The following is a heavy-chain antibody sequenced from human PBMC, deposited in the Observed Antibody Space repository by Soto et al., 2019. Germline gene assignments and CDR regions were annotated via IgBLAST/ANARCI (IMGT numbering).Heavy chain of an antibody. Sequence: QVQLVESGGGMVQPGRSLRLSCAASGFTFSSYGMHWVRQAPGKGLEWVAVIWDDGSNKYYADSVKGRFTISRDNSKNTLYLQMNSLRAEDTAVYYCARDRNVIAAACSWFDPWGQGTLVTVSS. V-gene: IGHV3-33*01. CDR1: GFTFSSYG. J-gene: IGHJ5*02. D-gene: IGHD6-13*01. CDR2: IWDDGSNK. CDR3: ARDRNVIAAACSWFDP.